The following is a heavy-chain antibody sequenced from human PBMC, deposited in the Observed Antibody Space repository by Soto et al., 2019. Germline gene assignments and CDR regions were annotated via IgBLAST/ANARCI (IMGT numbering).Heavy chain of an antibody. CDR2: IGYDGSNK. CDR1: GFTFRSYG. CDR3: ARGRAGDRSWEAFDI. Sequence: QVQLVESGGGVVQPGRSLRLSCAASGFTFRSYGMHWVRQAPGKGLEWVAVIGYDGSNKYYADSVKGRFTISRDNSKNTLYLQMNSLRAEDTAVYYCARGRAGDRSWEAFDIWGQGTMVTVSS. J-gene: IGHJ3*02. V-gene: IGHV3-33*01. D-gene: IGHD1-26*01.